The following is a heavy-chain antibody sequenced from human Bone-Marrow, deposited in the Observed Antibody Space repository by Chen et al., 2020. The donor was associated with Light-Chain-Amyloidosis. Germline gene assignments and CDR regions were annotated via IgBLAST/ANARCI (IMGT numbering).Heavy chain of an antibody. CDR2: IYTSGST. V-gene: IGHV4-61*02. Sequence: QVQLQESGPGLVKPSQTLSLTCTVPGGSISSGSYYWSWIRQPAGKGLEWIGRIYTSGSTNYNPSLKSRVTISVDKSKNQFSLKLSSVTAADTAVYYCARAVRIAARRAGGYYGMDVWGQGTTVTVSS. J-gene: IGHJ6*02. D-gene: IGHD6-6*01. CDR3: ARAVRIAARRAGGYYGMDV. CDR1: GGSISSGSYY.